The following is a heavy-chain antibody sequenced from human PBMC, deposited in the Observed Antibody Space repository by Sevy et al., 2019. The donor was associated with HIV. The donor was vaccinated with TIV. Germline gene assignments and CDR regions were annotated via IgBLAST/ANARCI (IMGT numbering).Heavy chain of an antibody. V-gene: IGHV3-49*03. Sequence: GGSLRLSCTAFGFTFADYGMGWFRQAPGKGLEWVGFIRGKAHAGTTEYAASVKGRFTISRDDSKSIAYLQMNSLKNEDTAVYCCSRNGEDYYDILTGQFHFDYWGQGALVTVSS. J-gene: IGHJ4*02. CDR2: IRGKAHAGTT. CDR3: SRNGEDYYDILTGQFHFDY. CDR1: GFTFADYG. D-gene: IGHD3-9*01.